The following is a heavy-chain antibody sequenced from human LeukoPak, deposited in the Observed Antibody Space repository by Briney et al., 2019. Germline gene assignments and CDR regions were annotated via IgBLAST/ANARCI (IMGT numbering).Heavy chain of an antibody. CDR3: ARESSSSWYVNYYGMDV. CDR2: INPNSGGT. D-gene: IGHD6-13*01. J-gene: IGHJ6*02. Sequence: ASVKVSCKASGYTFTGYYMHWVRQAPGQGLEWMGWINPNSGGTNYAQKFQGWVTMTRDTSISTAYMELSRLRSDDTAVYYCARESSSSWYVNYYGMDVWGQGTTVTVSS. CDR1: GYTFTGYY. V-gene: IGHV1-2*04.